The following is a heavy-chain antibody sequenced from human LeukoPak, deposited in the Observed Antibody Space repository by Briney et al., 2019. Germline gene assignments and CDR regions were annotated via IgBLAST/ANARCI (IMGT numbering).Heavy chain of an antibody. CDR3: AKGDNGDYGSSRYYYYMDV. CDR1: GFTFSSYA. V-gene: IGHV3-30*04. CDR2: ISYDGSNK. Sequence: PGRSLRLSCAASGFTFSSYAMHWVRQAPGKGLEWVAVISYDGSNKYYADSVKGRFTISRDSSKNTLYLQMNSLRAEDTAVYYCAKGDNGDYGSSRYYYYMDVWGKGTTVTVSS. D-gene: IGHD3-10*01. J-gene: IGHJ6*03.